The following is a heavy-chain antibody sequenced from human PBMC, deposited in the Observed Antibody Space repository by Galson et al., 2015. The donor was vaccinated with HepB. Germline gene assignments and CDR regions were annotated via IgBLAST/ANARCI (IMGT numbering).Heavy chain of an antibody. Sequence: SLRLSCAASGFTFSSYAMHWVRQAPGKGLEWVAVISYDGSNKYYADSVKGRFTISRDNSKNTLYLQMNSLRAEDTAVYYCARDLVVGGMDVWGQGTTVTVSS. CDR3: ARDLVVGGMDV. J-gene: IGHJ6*02. CDR1: GFTFSSYA. CDR2: ISYDGSNK. D-gene: IGHD2-15*01. V-gene: IGHV3-30-3*01.